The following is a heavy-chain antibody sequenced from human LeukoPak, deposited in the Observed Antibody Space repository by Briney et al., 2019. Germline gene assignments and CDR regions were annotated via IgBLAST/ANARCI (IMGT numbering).Heavy chain of an antibody. V-gene: IGHV4-4*09. D-gene: IGHD5-24*01. CDR1: GGSISSYY. CDR2: IYTSGST. Sequence: PSETLSLTCTVSGGSISSYYWSWIRQPPGKGLEWIGYIYTSGSTNYNPSLKSRVTISVDTSKNQFSLKLSSVTAADTAVYYCARPADGYNFHPFDYWGQETLVTVSS. J-gene: IGHJ4*02. CDR3: ARPADGYNFHPFDY.